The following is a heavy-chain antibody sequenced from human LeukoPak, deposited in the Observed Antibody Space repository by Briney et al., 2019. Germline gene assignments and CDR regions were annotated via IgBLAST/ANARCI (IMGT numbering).Heavy chain of an antibody. J-gene: IGHJ4*02. D-gene: IGHD3-22*01. CDR3: ARYKDYYDSSGYYYEDY. V-gene: IGHV4-39*07. Sequence: PSETLSLTCTVSGVSISSSSYYWGWIRQPPGKGLEWIGSIYYSGSTYYNPSLKSRVTISVDTSKNQFSLKLSSVTAADTAVYYCARYKDYYDSSGYYYEDYWGQGTLVTVSS. CDR1: GVSISSSSYY. CDR2: IYYSGST.